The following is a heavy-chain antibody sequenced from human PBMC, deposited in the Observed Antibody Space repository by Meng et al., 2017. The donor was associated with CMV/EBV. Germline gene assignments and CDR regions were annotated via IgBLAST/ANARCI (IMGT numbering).Heavy chain of an antibody. Sequence: GESLKISCAASGFTFSDYYMNWVRQAPGKGLEWVSSISSSSTIYYADSVKGRFTISRDNAKNSLYLQMNSLRAEDTAVYYCARAVLRDIVVVPAAIGWFDPWGQGTLVTVSS. J-gene: IGHJ5*02. CDR1: GFTFSDYY. CDR2: ISSSSTI. V-gene: IGHV3-69-1*01. D-gene: IGHD2-2*02. CDR3: ARAVLRDIVVVPAAIGWFDP.